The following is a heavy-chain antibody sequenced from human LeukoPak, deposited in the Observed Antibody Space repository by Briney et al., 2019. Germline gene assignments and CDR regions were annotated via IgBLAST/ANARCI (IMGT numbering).Heavy chain of an antibody. Sequence: SVKVSCKASGGTFSSYAISWVRQAPGQGLEWMGGIIPIFGTANYAQKFQGRVTITADESTSTAYTELSSLRSEDTAVYYCASGYGSGSYYNGYYFDYWGQGTLVTVSS. V-gene: IGHV1-69*13. D-gene: IGHD3-10*01. CDR2: IIPIFGTA. CDR1: GGTFSSYA. J-gene: IGHJ4*02. CDR3: ASGYGSGSYYNGYYFDY.